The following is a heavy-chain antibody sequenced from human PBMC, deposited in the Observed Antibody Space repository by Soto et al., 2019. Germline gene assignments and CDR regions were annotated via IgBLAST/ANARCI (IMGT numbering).Heavy chain of an antibody. V-gene: IGHV3-74*01. CDR3: GRGSMVRGLPHL. Sequence: PGGSLRLSCVASGFTFSAYWMHWVRQAPGKGLVWVSRINSDESSTNYADSVKGRFTISRDNAKNTLYLQMNSLRAEDTAVYYCGRGSMVRGLPHLWGQGTLVTVSS. CDR2: INSDESST. D-gene: IGHD3-10*01. CDR1: GFTFSAYW. J-gene: IGHJ5*02.